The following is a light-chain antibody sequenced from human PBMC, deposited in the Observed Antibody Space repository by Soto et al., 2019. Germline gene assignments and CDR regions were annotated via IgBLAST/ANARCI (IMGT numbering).Light chain of an antibody. CDR2: GAS. CDR3: QQYGSSPWT. CDR1: QSVSSSY. Sequence: EIVLTQSPGTLSLSPGERATLSCRASQSVSSSYLAWYQQKPGQAPRLLIYGASSRATGIPDRFSGSGSGTDCTLTISRLEPEDFAVYYCQQYGSSPWTFGQGTKLEIK. J-gene: IGKJ2*02. V-gene: IGKV3-20*01.